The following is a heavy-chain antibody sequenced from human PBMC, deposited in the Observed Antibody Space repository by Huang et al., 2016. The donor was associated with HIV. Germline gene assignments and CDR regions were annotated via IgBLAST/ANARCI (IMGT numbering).Heavy chain of an antibody. CDR1: GFIFSNYG. D-gene: IGHD6-19*01. CDR2: ISYDGSNK. CDR3: ALKGDSSGWEYFRH. V-gene: IGHV3-30*03. Sequence: QVQLVESGGGVVQPGRSLRLSCSASGFIFSNYGMHWVRQAPGKGLVWVALISYDGSNKYYTDSVKGRFSISRDNSKNTLYLQMNSLRAEDTAVYYCALKGDSSGWEYFRHWGQGTLVTVSS. J-gene: IGHJ1*01.